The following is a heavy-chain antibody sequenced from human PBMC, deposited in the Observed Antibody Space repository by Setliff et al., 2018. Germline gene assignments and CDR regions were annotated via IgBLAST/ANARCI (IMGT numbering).Heavy chain of an antibody. D-gene: IGHD2-21*01. V-gene: IGHV1-18*01. CDR3: ATEKFPGDWGDY. J-gene: IGHJ4*02. CDR1: GYTFTSYG. CDR2: ISVYNGKT. Sequence: GASVKVSCKASGYTFTSYGFSWVRQAPGQGLEWMGWISVYNGKTKYAQKFQGRVTMTTDTSTRTAYMEVTSLRSDDTAVYYCATEKFPGDWGDYWGQGTLVTAPQ.